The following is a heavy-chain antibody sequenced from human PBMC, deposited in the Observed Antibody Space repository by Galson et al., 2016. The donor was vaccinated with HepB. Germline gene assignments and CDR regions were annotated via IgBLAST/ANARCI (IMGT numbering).Heavy chain of an antibody. J-gene: IGHJ4*02. D-gene: IGHD6-19*01. CDR2: ISIFGDNT. CDR3: AKDLDSSGWYEGVY. CDR1: GLTFSSYA. V-gene: IGHV3-23*01. Sequence: SLRLSCAASGLTFSSYAMNWVRQAPGKGLEWVATISIFGDNTHYADSVKGRFTVSRDNSKSTFYLHMHSLRVEDTAIYHRAKDLDSSGWYEGVYWGQGTLVTVSS.